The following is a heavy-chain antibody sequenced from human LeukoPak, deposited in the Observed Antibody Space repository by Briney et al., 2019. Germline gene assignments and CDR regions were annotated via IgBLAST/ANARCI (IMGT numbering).Heavy chain of an antibody. J-gene: IGHJ5*02. CDR2: IYSGGST. CDR3: ARERGGIMITS. CDR1: GFTVSSNY. D-gene: IGHD3-16*01. V-gene: IGHV3-66*01. Sequence: GGSLRLSCAASGFTVSSNYMSWVRQAPGKGLEWVSVIYSGGSTYYADSVKGRFTISRDNSKNTLYLQMNRLRAEDTAVYYCARERGGIMITSWGQGTPVTVSS.